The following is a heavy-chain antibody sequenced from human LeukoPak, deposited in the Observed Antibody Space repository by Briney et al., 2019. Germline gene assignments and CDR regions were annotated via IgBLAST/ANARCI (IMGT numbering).Heavy chain of an antibody. V-gene: IGHV4-39*01. CDR3: ASPGFNYGDYPEWFDP. J-gene: IGHJ5*02. D-gene: IGHD4-17*01. CDR1: GGSISSSSYY. CDR2: IYYSGST. Sequence: SETLSLTCTVSGGSISSSSYYWGWIRQPPGKGLEWIGSIYYSGSTYYNPSLKSRVTISVDTSKNQFSLKLSSVTAADTAMYYCASPGFNYGDYPEWFDPWGQGTLVTVSS.